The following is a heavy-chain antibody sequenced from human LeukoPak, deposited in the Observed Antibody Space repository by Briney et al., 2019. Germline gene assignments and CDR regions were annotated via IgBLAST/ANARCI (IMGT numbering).Heavy chain of an antibody. D-gene: IGHD1-26*01. CDR3: ARQYSGSYYEAFDS. CDR2: ISSDGGSA. CDR1: GFTFSSYG. V-gene: IGHV3-64*01. Sequence: GGSLRLSCAASGFTFSSYGMHWVHQAPGKGLEYLSGISSDGGSAYYANSVKGRFTISRDNSKNTLYLQMGSLRIDDMGVYFCARQYSGSYYEAFDSWGQGTLVTVSS. J-gene: IGHJ4*02.